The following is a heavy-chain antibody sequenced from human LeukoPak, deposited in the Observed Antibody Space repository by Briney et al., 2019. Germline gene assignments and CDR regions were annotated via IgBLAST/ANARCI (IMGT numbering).Heavy chain of an antibody. Sequence: PGGSLRLSCAASGFTFNYYAMHWVRQAPDKGLEWVAVISYDGSDQYYADSVKGRFTISRDNSKNTLSLQMNSLRTEDTALYYCAREGPEVVPAGYLDYWGQGTLVTVSS. D-gene: IGHD2-2*01. V-gene: IGHV3-30*04. CDR1: GFTFNYYA. J-gene: IGHJ4*02. CDR2: ISYDGSDQ. CDR3: AREGPEVVPAGYLDY.